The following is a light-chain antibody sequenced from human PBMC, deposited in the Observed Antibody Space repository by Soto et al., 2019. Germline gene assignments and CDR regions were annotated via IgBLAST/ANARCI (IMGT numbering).Light chain of an antibody. CDR1: QSVLDTSNKANY. Sequence: EIVMTQSPASLSLSLGERATFNCKPSQSVLDTSNKANYLAWYQQKPGQSPKLLIYWGSTRQSGVPDRFSGTGSGTDFTLTIASLQAEDVAVYYCQQFFRIPLTFGGGTKVEIK. V-gene: IGKV4-1*01. J-gene: IGKJ4*01. CDR3: QQFFRIPLT. CDR2: WGS.